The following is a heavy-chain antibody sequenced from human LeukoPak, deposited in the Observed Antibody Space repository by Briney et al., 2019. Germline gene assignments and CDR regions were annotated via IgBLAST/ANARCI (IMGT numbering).Heavy chain of an antibody. J-gene: IGHJ6*02. Sequence: GGSLRLSCAASGFTFSSYEMNWVRQAPGKGLEWVSYIDSSGISIYYADSVKGRFTISRDNAKNSLYLQMNSLRAEDTAVYYCARGGVSYGMDVWGQGTTVTVSS. CDR2: IDSSGISI. D-gene: IGHD1-26*01. V-gene: IGHV3-48*03. CDR3: ARGGVSYGMDV. CDR1: GFTFSSYE.